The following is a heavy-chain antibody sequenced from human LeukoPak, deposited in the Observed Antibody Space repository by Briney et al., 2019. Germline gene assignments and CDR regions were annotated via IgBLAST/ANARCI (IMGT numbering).Heavy chain of an antibody. V-gene: IGHV3-48*01. Sequence: GGSLRLSCVASGFTFTSYSMNWVRQAPGKGLEWVSYISSSSSTIYYADSVKGRFTISRDNAKNSLYLQMNSLGAEDTAVYYCARHYYGDYYFDYWGQGPLVTVSS. CDR2: ISSSSSTI. CDR3: ARHYYGDYYFDY. D-gene: IGHD4-17*01. CDR1: GFTFTSYS. J-gene: IGHJ4*02.